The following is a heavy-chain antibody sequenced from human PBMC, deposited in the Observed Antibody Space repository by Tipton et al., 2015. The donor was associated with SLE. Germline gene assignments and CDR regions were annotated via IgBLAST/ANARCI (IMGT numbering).Heavy chain of an antibody. Sequence: SLRLSCAASGFTFSSYSMNWVRQAPGKGLEWVSSISSSSSYIYYADSVKGRFTISRDNAKNSLYLQMNSLRAEDTAVYYCARDRDAQQQDAFDIWGQGTMVTVSS. D-gene: IGHD6-13*01. V-gene: IGHV3-21*01. CDR2: ISSSSSYI. CDR3: ARDRDAQQQDAFDI. J-gene: IGHJ3*02. CDR1: GFTFSSYS.